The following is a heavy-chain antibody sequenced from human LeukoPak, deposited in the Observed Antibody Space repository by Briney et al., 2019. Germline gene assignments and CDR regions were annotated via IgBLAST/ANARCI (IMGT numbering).Heavy chain of an antibody. CDR3: ARVSGRNWFDP. Sequence: ASVKVSCKASGYTFTSYGISWVRQAPGQGLEWMGWISAYNGNTNYTLKLQGRVTMTTDTSTSTAYMELRSLRSDDTAVCYCARVSGRNWFDPWGQGTLVTVSS. D-gene: IGHD3-10*01. CDR1: GYTFTSYG. CDR2: ISAYNGNT. J-gene: IGHJ5*02. V-gene: IGHV1-18*01.